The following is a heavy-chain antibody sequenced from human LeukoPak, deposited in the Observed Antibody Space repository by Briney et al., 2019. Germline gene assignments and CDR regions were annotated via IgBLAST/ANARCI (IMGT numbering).Heavy chain of an antibody. D-gene: IGHD1-26*01. CDR2: ISSSTRII. Sequence: GGSLRLSCAASGFTFSDYYMSWIRKAPGKGLEWVSYISSSTRIIYYADSVKGRLTISRDNAKNSLYLQMNSLRAEDTAMYYCARDVHPGELADAFDIWGQGTMVTVSS. CDR1: GFTFSDYY. V-gene: IGHV3-11*04. CDR3: ARDVHPGELADAFDI. J-gene: IGHJ3*02.